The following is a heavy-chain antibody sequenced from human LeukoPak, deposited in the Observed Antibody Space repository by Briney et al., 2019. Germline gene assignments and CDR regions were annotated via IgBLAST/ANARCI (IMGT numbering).Heavy chain of an antibody. CDR3: ARAETTVTRPHWFDP. D-gene: IGHD4-17*01. CDR1: GFTFSDYY. J-gene: IGHJ5*02. CDR2: ISGSSSYI. Sequence: PGGSLRLSCAASGFTFSDYYTNWIRQAPGKGLEWVSYISGSSSYIYYADSVKGRFTISRDNAKNSLYLQMNSLRAEDTAVYYCARAETTVTRPHWFDPWGQGTLVTVSS. V-gene: IGHV3-11*04.